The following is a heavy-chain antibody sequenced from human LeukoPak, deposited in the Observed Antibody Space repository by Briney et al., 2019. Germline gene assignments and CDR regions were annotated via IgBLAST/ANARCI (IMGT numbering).Heavy chain of an antibody. CDR2: TYYSGST. Sequence: SETLSLTCTVSGGSISSYYWSWIRQPPGKGLEWIGYTYYSGSTNYNPSLKSRVTISVGTSKNQFSLKLSSVTAADTAVYYCAREDKIAAAFDYWGQGTLVTVSS. CDR3: AREDKIAAAFDY. V-gene: IGHV4-59*01. J-gene: IGHJ4*02. CDR1: GGSISSYY. D-gene: IGHD6-13*01.